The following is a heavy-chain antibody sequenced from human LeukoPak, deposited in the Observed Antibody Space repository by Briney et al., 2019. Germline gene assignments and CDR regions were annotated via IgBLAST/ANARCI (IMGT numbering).Heavy chain of an antibody. CDR3: AKGVGRYSSNFDL. CDR2: ISDSGSI. CDR1: GGSFSTYF. Sequence: SETLCLTCTISGGSFSTYFWSWIRQPPGKGLEWIGYISDSGSINYNPSPKSRVTISLDTSKTQYSLKLSSVPDANTALYYCAKGVGRYSSNFDLWSQGTLVAVSS. D-gene: IGHD6-19*01. J-gene: IGHJ4*02. V-gene: IGHV4-59*01.